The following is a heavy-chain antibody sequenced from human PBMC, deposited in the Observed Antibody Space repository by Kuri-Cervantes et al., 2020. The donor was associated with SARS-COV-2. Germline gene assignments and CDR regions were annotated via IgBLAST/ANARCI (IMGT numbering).Heavy chain of an antibody. D-gene: IGHD3-9*01. CDR2: IYYSGST. J-gene: IGHJ5*02. CDR3: ARASGRYFDWSHI. CDR1: GGSFSGYY. V-gene: IGHV4-30-4*08. Sequence: LRLSCAVYGGSFSGYYWSWIRQPPGKGLEWIGYIYYSGSTYYNPSLKSRVTISVDTSKNQFSLKLSSVTAADTAVYYCARASGRYFDWSHIWGQGTLVTVSS.